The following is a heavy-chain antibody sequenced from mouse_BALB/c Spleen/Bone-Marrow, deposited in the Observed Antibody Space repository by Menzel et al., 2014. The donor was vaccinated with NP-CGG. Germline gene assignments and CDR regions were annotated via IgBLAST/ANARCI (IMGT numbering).Heavy chain of an antibody. Sequence: QVQLQQSGPGLVQPSQSLSITCTVSGFSLTSYGVHWVRQSPGKGLEWLGVIWSGGSTDCNAAFISRLSISKDNSKSQVFFKMNSLQANDTAIYYCARNYYGRSYYAMDYWGQGTSVTVSS. CDR1: GFSLTSYG. D-gene: IGHD1-1*01. CDR2: IWSGGST. J-gene: IGHJ4*01. V-gene: IGHV2-2*02. CDR3: ARNYYGRSYYAMDY.